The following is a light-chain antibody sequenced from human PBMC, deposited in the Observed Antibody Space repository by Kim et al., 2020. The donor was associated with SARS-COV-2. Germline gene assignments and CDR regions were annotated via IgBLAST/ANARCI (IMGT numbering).Light chain of an antibody. CDR2: DAS. CDR3: QHRSNWPLT. J-gene: IGKJ3*01. V-gene: IGKV3-11*01. Sequence: WCPRERATLSCRASESISTYYAWYQQKPGRAPRLLIYDASNRATGIPARFSGSGSGTDFTLTISSLEPEDFAVYFCQHRSNWPLTFGPGTKVDIK. CDR1: ESISTY.